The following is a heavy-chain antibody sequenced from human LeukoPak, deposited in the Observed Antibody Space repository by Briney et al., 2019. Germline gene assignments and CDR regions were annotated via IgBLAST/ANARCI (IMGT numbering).Heavy chain of an antibody. CDR3: ARDTAMVKVRYYYYMDV. CDR2: INHSGST. J-gene: IGHJ6*03. Sequence: SETLSLTCAAYGGSFSGYYWSWIRQPPGKGLEWIGEINHSGSTNYNPSLKSRVTISVDTSKNQFSLKLSSVTAADTAVYYCARDTAMVKVRYYYYMDVWGKGTTVTVSS. CDR1: GGSFSGYY. D-gene: IGHD5-18*01. V-gene: IGHV4-34*01.